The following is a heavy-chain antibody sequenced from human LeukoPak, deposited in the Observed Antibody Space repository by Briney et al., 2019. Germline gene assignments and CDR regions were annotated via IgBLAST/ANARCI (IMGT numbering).Heavy chain of an antibody. V-gene: IGHV3-30*18. J-gene: IGHJ6*02. CDR1: GFTVSSNY. CDR3: AKESSAWNYYYGMDV. Sequence: GGSLRLSCAASGFTVSSNYVSWVRQAPGKGLEWVAVISYDGSNKYYADSVKGRFTISRDNSKNTLYLQMNSLRAEDTAVYYCAKESSAWNYYYGMDVWGQGTTVTVSS. D-gene: IGHD3-22*01. CDR2: ISYDGSNK.